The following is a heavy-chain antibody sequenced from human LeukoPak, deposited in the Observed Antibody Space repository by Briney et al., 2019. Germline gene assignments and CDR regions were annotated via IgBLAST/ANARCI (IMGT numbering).Heavy chain of an antibody. CDR2: INHSGST. Sequence: SETLSLTCAVYGGSFSGYYWSWIRQPPGTGLEWIGEINHSGSTNYNPSLKSRVTISVDTSKNQFSLKLSSVTAADTAVYYCARGYKYGGTVDYWGQGTLVTVSS. D-gene: IGHD1/OR15-1a*01. J-gene: IGHJ4*02. V-gene: IGHV4-34*01. CDR1: GGSFSGYY. CDR3: ARGYKYGGTVDY.